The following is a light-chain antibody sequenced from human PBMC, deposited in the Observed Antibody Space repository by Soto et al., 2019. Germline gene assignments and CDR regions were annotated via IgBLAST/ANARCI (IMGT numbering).Light chain of an antibody. CDR3: QQYNGSPYT. Sequence: EIVLTQSPGTLSLSPGEGATLSCRASQSVGSIYLAWYQQKPGQAPSLLIYGASRRATGIPDRFSGSGSGTDFTLTISRLEPEDFAVYYCQQYNGSPYTFGRGTKVEI. CDR2: GAS. CDR1: QSVGSIY. V-gene: IGKV3-20*01. J-gene: IGKJ2*01.